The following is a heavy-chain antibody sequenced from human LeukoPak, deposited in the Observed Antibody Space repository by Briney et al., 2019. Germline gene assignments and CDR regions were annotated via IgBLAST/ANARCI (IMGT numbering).Heavy chain of an antibody. CDR2: IRYDGSNK. CDR1: GFTFSSYG. CDR3: AKDPYGYSYGYGFDY. J-gene: IGHJ4*02. Sequence: GGSLRLSCAASGFTFSSYGMHWVRQAPGKGLEWVAFIRYDGSNKYYADSVKGRFTISRDNSKNTLYLQMNSLRAEDTAVYYCAKDPYGYSYGYGFDYWGQGTLVTVSS. D-gene: IGHD5-18*01. V-gene: IGHV3-30*02.